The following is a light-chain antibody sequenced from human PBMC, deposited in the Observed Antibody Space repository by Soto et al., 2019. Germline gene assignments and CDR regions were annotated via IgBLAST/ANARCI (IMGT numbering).Light chain of an antibody. CDR3: SSYTSGTTLYV. J-gene: IGLJ1*01. CDR1: INDVGAYTY. CDR2: DVS. V-gene: IGLV2-14*01. Sequence: QSLLTQPASLSGSPGQSMTISCTGAINDVGAYTYVSWYQQHPGKAPKLMIYDVSDRPSGVSNRFSGSKSGNTASLTISGLQAEDEADYYCSSYTSGTTLYVFGTGTKVPVL.